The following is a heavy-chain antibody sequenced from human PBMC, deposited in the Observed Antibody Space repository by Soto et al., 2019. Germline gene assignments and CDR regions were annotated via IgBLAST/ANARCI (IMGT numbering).Heavy chain of an antibody. Sequence: QVQLQESGPGLVKPSQTLSLTCTVSGGSISSGGYYWRWIRQHPGKGLEWIGYIYYSGSTYYNPSLKSRVTISVDTSKNQFSMKLSSVTAADTAVYYCARIDHSSWYGMEVWGQGTTVTDSS. CDR1: GGSISSGGYY. CDR2: IYYSGST. V-gene: IGHV4-31*03. J-gene: IGHJ6*02. CDR3: ARIDHSSWYGMEV. D-gene: IGHD6-13*01.